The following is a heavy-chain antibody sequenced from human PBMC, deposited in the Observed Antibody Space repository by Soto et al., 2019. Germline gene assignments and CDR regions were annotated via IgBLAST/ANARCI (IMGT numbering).Heavy chain of an antibody. D-gene: IGHD2-2*01. V-gene: IGHV1-24*01. CDR3: ATERGKQVVPAAYYYYYGMHA. CDR2: FDPEDGET. Sequence: ASVKGSCKVSVYTLTELSVHWVRQAPGKGLEWMGGFDPEDGETIYAQKFQGRVTMTEDTSTDTAYMELSSLRSEDTAVYYCATERGKQVVPAAYYYYYGMHAWGQGTTVTSP. CDR1: VYTLTELS. J-gene: IGHJ6*02.